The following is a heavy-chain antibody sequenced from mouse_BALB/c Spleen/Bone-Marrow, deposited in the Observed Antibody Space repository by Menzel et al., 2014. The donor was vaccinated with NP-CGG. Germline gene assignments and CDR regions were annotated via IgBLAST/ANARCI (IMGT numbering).Heavy chain of an antibody. Sequence: VQLQESGPDPVKPGASLKISCKASGYSFTGYYTYWLKQTHGKSLEWIGRVNPNNGGTTYNQKFKDKAILTVDKSSTIAYMELRSLTSEDSAVYYCARDAMDYWGQGTSVTVSS. J-gene: IGHJ4*01. CDR1: GYSFTGYY. CDR3: ARDAMDY. CDR2: VNPNNGGT. V-gene: IGHV1-18*01.